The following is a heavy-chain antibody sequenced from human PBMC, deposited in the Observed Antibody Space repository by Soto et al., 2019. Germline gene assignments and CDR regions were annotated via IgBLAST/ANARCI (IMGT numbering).Heavy chain of an antibody. CDR2: IYYSGST. CDR3: ARPRREAFDY. CDR1: GGSISSYY. V-gene: IGHV4-59*01. Sequence: PSETLSLTCTVSGGSISSYYWSWIRQPPGKGLEWIGYIYYSGSTNYNPSLKSRVTISVDTSKNQFSLKLSSVTAADTAVYYCARPRREAFDYRGPGTLVTVSS. J-gene: IGHJ4*02.